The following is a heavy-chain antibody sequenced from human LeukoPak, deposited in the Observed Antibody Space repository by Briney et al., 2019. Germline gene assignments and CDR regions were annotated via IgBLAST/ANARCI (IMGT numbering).Heavy chain of an antibody. Sequence: GASVKVSCKASGGTFSSYAISWVRQAPGQGLEWMGGIIPIFGTANYAQKFQGRVTITADESTSTAYMELSSLRSEDTAVYYCARGLVRGMISSLRRTPPHDYWGQGTLVVVSS. V-gene: IGHV1-69*01. D-gene: IGHD3-10*01. CDR1: GGTFSSYA. CDR2: IIPIFGTA. CDR3: ARGLVRGMISSLRRTPPHDY. J-gene: IGHJ4*02.